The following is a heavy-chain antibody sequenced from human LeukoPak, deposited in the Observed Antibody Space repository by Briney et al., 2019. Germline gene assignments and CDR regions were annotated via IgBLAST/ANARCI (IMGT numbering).Heavy chain of an antibody. CDR1: GFTSSSYW. V-gene: IGHV3-74*01. D-gene: IGHD5-12*01. J-gene: IGHJ4*02. Sequence: PGGSLRLSCAASGFTSSSYWMHWARQAPGKGLVWVSRINSDGSNTNYADSVKGRFTISRDSSKSTLYLQMNSLRAEDTAVYYCARGYSGYDRPPDYWGQGTLVAVSS. CDR3: ARGYSGYDRPPDY. CDR2: INSDGSNT.